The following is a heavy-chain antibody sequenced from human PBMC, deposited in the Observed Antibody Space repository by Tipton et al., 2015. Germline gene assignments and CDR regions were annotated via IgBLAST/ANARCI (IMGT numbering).Heavy chain of an antibody. CDR2: IRYSGGT. CDR1: GTSLSGFY. CDR3: ARENTYYYGMDV. J-gene: IGHJ6*02. D-gene: IGHD1/OR15-1a*01. Sequence: LRLSCTVSGTSLSGFYWTWIRQPPGKGLEWIGYIRYSGGTNYKPSLRGRVSISLDMSKNQFSLKLRSVTAADTAMYFCARENTYYYGMDVWGQGTTVTVSS. V-gene: IGHV4-59*01.